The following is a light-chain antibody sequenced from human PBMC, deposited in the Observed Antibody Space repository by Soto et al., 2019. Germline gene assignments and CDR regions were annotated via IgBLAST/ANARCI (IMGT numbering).Light chain of an antibody. V-gene: IGKV2-28*01. J-gene: IGKJ1*01. CDR3: IQAIQTRT. CDR1: QNLLHSDGFNY. Sequence: IVMTQSPLSLPVTPGEPASISCRSSQNLLHSDGFNYLDWYLQKPGQSPQLLIFLGSYRASGVPDRFSGSGSGTDFALRISRVEAEDVGVYYCIQAIQTRTFGPGTKVDIK. CDR2: LGS.